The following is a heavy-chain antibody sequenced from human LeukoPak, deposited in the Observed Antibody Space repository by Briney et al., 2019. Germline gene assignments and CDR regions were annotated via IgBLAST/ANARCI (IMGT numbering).Heavy chain of an antibody. J-gene: IGHJ4*02. CDR1: GFAFDAFA. V-gene: IGHV3-43*02. Sequence: PGGSLRLSCAASGFAFDAFAVHWVRQAPGKGLEWVSLISGDGGETSYADSVRGRFTISRDNSKNSLYLQMNSLRTEDTALYYCAKARVGSKWDSLDYWGQGTLVTVSS. CDR2: ISGDGGET. D-gene: IGHD1-26*01. CDR3: AKARVGSKWDSLDY.